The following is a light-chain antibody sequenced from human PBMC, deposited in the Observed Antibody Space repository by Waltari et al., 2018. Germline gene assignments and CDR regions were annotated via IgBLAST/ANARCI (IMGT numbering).Light chain of an antibody. Sequence: QSILVQPPSASGTPGQRVTIFCSGSNSNIGTNNVNWYQQLPGTAPKLLIYNNNLRPSGVPDGFSGSRSGTSASLAISGLQSEDEAEYHCSAWDDSLVGPAFGGGTKLTVL. J-gene: IGLJ2*01. CDR2: NNN. CDR1: NSNIGTNN. V-gene: IGLV1-44*01. CDR3: SAWDDSLVGPA.